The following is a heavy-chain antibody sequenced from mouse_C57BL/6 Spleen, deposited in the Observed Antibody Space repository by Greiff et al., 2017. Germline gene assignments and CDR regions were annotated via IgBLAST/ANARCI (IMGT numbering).Heavy chain of an antibody. V-gene: IGHV1-55*01. CDR3: ARLGDYDGEGLDN. Sequence: QVQLKQSGAELVKPGASVKMSCKASGYTFTSYWITWVKQRPGQGLEWIGDIYPGSGSTNYNEKFKSKATLTVDTSSSTAYMQLSSLTSEDSAVYYCARLGDYDGEGLDNWGQGTTLTVSS. CDR1: GYTFTSYW. CDR2: IYPGSGST. J-gene: IGHJ2*01. D-gene: IGHD2-4*01.